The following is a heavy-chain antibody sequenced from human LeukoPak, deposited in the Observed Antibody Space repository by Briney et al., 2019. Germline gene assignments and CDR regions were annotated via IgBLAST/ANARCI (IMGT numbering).Heavy chain of an antibody. Sequence: GGSLRLSCAASGFTFSSYAMHWVRQAPGKGLEYVSAISSNGGSTYYANSVKGRFTISRDNSKNTLYLQMGSLRAEDMAVYYCARESGIAAALDLWGQGTLVTVSS. V-gene: IGHV3-64*01. D-gene: IGHD6-13*01. CDR1: GFTFSSYA. J-gene: IGHJ5*02. CDR3: ARESGIAAALDL. CDR2: ISSNGGST.